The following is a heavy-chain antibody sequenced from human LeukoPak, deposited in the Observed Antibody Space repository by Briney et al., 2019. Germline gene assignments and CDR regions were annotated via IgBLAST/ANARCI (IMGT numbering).Heavy chain of an antibody. D-gene: IGHD1-26*01. CDR1: GGSISSNRRY. CDR3: TRLLKYSGSYYCDY. V-gene: IGHV4-39*01. Sequence: SETLSLTCTVSGGSISSNRRYWGWIRQPPGKGLEWIGNIYYGGSTYYNPSLKSRVTISVDTSKNQFSLKLSSVTAADTAVYYCTRLLKYSGSYYCDYWGQGSLVTVSS. CDR2: IYYGGST. J-gene: IGHJ4*02.